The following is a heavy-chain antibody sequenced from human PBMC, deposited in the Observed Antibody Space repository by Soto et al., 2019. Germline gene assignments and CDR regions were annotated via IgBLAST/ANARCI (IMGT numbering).Heavy chain of an antibody. Sequence: QVQLMQSGAEEKKPGASVKDSCKASGYTFTSYAMHSLRQAPGQRLEWMGRITAGNGNTKYSQKFQGRVTTTRQTSASTACMELSRLRCEDTAVYYCARSIVVVTALSYWGQGTLVTVSS. D-gene: IGHD2-21*02. CDR2: ITAGNGNT. CDR3: ARSIVVVTALSY. V-gene: IGHV1-3*05. CDR1: GYTFTSYA. J-gene: IGHJ4*02.